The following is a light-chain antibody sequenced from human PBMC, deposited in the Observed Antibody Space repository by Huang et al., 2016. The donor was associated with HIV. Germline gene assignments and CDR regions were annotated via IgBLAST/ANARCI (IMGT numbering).Light chain of an antibody. CDR2: WAS. CDR3: HQYYSSPQT. J-gene: IGKJ1*01. CDR1: QSVFHSFNNKNY. Sequence: DIVVTQSPGSLALSLGERAAINCTSSQSVFHSFNNKNYLSWYQVKPGQSPRLLIYWASTRESGVPDRFRGSGSGTDFTLTISSLQAGDVAVYYCHQYYSSPQTFGQGTKVEV. V-gene: IGKV4-1*01.